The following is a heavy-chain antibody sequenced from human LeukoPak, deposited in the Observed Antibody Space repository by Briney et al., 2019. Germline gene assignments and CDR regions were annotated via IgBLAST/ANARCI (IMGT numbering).Heavy chain of an antibody. CDR2: INHSGST. CDR1: GGSFSGYY. Sequence: SETLSLTCAVYGGSFSGYYWSWIRQPPGKGLEWIGEINHSGSTNYNPSLKSRVTISVDTSKNQFSLRLSSVTAADTAVYYCARGHAYYYGSGSYYMYNWFDPWGQGTLVTVSS. V-gene: IGHV4-34*01. D-gene: IGHD3-10*01. CDR3: ARGHAYYYGSGSYYMYNWFDP. J-gene: IGHJ5*02.